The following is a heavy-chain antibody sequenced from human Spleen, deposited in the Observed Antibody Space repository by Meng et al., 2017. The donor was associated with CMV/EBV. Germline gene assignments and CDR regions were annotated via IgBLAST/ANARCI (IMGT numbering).Heavy chain of an antibody. Sequence: ASVKVSCKTSGYSFTCYDINWVRQAPGQGLEWMGWINPNNGDTGYAQEFQGRVTMTRDTSISTVYMELNSLRSDDTAVYYCARVEGPAGAMLKYFYYYGMEVWGQGTTVTVSS. CDR2: INPNNGDT. CDR3: ARVEGPAGAMLKYFYYYGMEV. J-gene: IGHJ6*02. CDR1: GYSFTCYD. D-gene: IGHD6-13*01. V-gene: IGHV1-8*01.